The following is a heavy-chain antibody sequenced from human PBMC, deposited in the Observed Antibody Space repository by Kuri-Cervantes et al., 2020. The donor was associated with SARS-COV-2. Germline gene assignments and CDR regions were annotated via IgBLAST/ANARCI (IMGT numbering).Heavy chain of an antibody. V-gene: IGHV1-2*02. CDR1: GYTFTGYY. Sequence: ALVKVSCKASGYTFTGYYMHWVRQAPGQGLEWMGWINPNSGGTNYAQKFQGRVTMTRDTSISTAYMELSRLRSDDTAVYYCARALLRSLTNDAFDIWGQGTMVTVSS. CDR3: ARALLRSLTNDAFDI. J-gene: IGHJ3*02. CDR2: INPNSGGT.